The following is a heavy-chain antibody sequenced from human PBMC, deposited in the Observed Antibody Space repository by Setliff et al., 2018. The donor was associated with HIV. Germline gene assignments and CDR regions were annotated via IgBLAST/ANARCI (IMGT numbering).Heavy chain of an antibody. J-gene: IGHJ6*03. V-gene: IGHV4-39*07. CDR3: ARVGGSPPYYNYYMDV. CDR2: IYSGGTT. D-gene: IGHD3-16*01. Sequence: SETLSLTCTVSGGSISSSSYYWGWIRQPPGKGLEWIGNIYSGGTTYYNSSLRSRVTISVDTSKNQFSLKLNSVTAADTAVYYCARVGGSPPYYNYYMDVWGTGTTVTVSS. CDR1: GGSISSSSYY.